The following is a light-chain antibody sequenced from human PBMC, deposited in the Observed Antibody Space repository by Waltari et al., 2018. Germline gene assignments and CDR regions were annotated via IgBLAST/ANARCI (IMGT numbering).Light chain of an antibody. CDR1: SSDLGGSNY. CDR2: DVS. V-gene: IGLV2-14*03. CDR3: SSYTSSNTLDVL. Sequence: QSALTQPAAVSGSPGQPITIPCPGASSDLGGSNYVSWYQQHPGKAPKLMIYDVSNRPSGISNRFSGSKSGNPASLTISGLQADDEADYYCSSYTSSNTLDVLFGGGTKLTVL. J-gene: IGLJ2*01.